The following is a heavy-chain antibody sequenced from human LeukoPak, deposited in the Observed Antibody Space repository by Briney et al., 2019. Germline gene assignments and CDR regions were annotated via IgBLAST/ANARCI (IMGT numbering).Heavy chain of an antibody. D-gene: IGHD6-19*01. V-gene: IGHV4-59*01. Sequence: SETLSLTCGVYGGSFSGYYWSWIRQPPGKGLEWIGYIYYSGSTNYNPSLKSRVTISVDTSKNQFSLKLSSVTAADTAVYYCASRRYSSGWYVYWGQGTLVTVSS. J-gene: IGHJ4*02. CDR2: IYYSGST. CDR3: ASRRYSSGWYVY. CDR1: GGSFSGYY.